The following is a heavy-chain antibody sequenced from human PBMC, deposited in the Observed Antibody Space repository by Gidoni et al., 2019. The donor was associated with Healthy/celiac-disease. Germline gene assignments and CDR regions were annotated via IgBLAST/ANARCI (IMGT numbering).Heavy chain of an antibody. J-gene: IGHJ4*02. D-gene: IGHD1-26*01. CDR2: INTHTGNP. V-gene: IGHV7-4-1*02. CDR1: GDTFTSDA. Sequence: QVQLVQSGAELKKPGASVKVSCKASGDTFTSDAMNWVRQAPGQGLEWMGWINTHTGNPTYAQSFTGRFVFSLDTSVSTAYLQISSLKAEDTAVYYCASPLPSGIVGASTPFDYWGQGTLVTVSS. CDR3: ASPLPSGIVGASTPFDY.